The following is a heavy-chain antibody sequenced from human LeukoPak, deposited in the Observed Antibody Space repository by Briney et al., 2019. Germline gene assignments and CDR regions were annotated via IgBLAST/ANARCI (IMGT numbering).Heavy chain of an antibody. Sequence: SETLSLTCTVSGGSISSYYWSWIRQPAGKGLEWIGSIYYSGSTYYNPSLKSRVTISVDTSKNQFSLKLSSVTAADTAVYYCARHRMGLHQLVDYWGQGTLVTVSS. V-gene: IGHV4-59*05. D-gene: IGHD2-2*01. CDR2: IYYSGST. CDR1: GGSISSYY. CDR3: ARHRMGLHQLVDY. J-gene: IGHJ4*02.